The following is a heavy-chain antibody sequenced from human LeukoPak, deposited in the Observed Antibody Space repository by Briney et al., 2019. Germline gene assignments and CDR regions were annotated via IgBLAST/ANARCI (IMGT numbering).Heavy chain of an antibody. CDR1: GFIFSSYE. Sequence: TGGSLRLSCAASGFIFSSYEMNWVRQAPGKGLEWVSYISSSGSITYYADSVKGRFTISRDNAKNSLYLQMNSLRAEDTAVYYXXXXXLWGDWFDPWGQGTLVTVSS. D-gene: IGHD2-21*01. V-gene: IGHV3-48*03. CDR2: ISSSGSIT. J-gene: IGHJ5*02. CDR3: XXXXLWGDWFDP.